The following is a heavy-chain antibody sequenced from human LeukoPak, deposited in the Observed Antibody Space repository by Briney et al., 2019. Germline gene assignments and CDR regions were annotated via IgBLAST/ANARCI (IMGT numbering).Heavy chain of an antibody. CDR2: INPSGGST. D-gene: IGHD6-6*01. Sequence: ASVKVSCKASGYTFTSYYMHWVRQAPGQGLEWMGIINPSGGSTSYAQKFQGRVTMTRDMSTSTVYMELSSLRSEDTAVYYCAGCVGAARPYYWGQGTLVTVSS. CDR1: GYTFTSYY. CDR3: AGCVGAARPYY. V-gene: IGHV1-46*01. J-gene: IGHJ4*02.